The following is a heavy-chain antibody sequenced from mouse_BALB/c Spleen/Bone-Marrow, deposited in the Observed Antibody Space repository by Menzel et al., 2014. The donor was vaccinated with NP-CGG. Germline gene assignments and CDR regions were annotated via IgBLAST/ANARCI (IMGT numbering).Heavy chain of an antibody. J-gene: IGHJ2*01. V-gene: IGHV1-54*01. Sequence: LQESGAELVRPGTSVKVSCKASGYAFTDYLMEWLKQRPGQGLEWIGVINPGSGSTNYNEKFKDKATLTADKFSSTAYMQLSSLTSDDSAVYFCARYDGYFDYWGQGTILTVPS. CDR1: GYAFTDYL. CDR3: ARYDGYFDY. D-gene: IGHD2-3*01. CDR2: INPGSGST.